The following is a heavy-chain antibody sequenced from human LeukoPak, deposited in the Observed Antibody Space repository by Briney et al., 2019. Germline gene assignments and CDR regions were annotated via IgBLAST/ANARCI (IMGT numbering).Heavy chain of an antibody. V-gene: IGHV1-8*03. CDR1: GYTFTSYD. CDR2: MNPNSGNT. Sequence: GASVKVSCKASGYTFTSYDINWVRQATGQGLEWMGWMNPNSGNTGYAQKFQGRVTITRNTSISTAYMELSSLRSEDTAVYYCARGSPNDYGDNDFDYWGQGTLVTVSS. CDR3: ARGSPNDYGDNDFDY. J-gene: IGHJ4*02. D-gene: IGHD4-17*01.